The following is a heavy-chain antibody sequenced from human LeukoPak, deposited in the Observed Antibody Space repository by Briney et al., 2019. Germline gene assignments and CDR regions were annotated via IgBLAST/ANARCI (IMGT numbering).Heavy chain of an antibody. CDR1: GFNFRAYW. D-gene: IGHD5-12*01. CDR3: AKDREAGWLRFGPGVFDP. J-gene: IGHJ5*02. V-gene: IGHV3-30*18. Sequence: GGSLRLSCTTSGFNFRAYWMGWVRQAPGKGLEWVAVISYDGSNKYYADSVKGRFTISRDNSKNTLYLQMNSLRAEDTAVYYCAKDREAGWLRFGPGVFDPWGQGTLVTVSS. CDR2: ISYDGSNK.